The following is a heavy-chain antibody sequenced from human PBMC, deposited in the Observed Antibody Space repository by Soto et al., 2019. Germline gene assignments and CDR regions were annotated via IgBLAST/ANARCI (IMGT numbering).Heavy chain of an antibody. J-gene: IGHJ4*02. D-gene: IGHD3-16*01. CDR3: ARLYLTASITSLDY. CDR2: IKKDGSEK. CDR1: GFTLSSYG. Sequence: GGSLRLSCAASGFTLSSYGMHWVRQAPGKGLEWVANIKKDGSEKYYGGSVVGRFTVSRDNAENSLYLQMNSLRAEDTAVYYCARLYLTASITSLDYWGQGTLVTVSS. V-gene: IGHV3-7*01.